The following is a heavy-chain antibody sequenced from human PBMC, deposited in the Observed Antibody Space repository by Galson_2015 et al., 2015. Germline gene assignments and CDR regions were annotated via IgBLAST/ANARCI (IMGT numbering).Heavy chain of an antibody. CDR3: ARDLTAVTTAYLRH. Sequence: SLRLSCAASGFTFSSYSMNWVRQAPGKGLEWVSSISSSSRYVYYAESARGRFTISRDDARNSLYLQLNSLRAGDTAIYYCARDLTAVTTAYLRHWGQGTLVTVSS. V-gene: IGHV3-21*01. CDR1: GFTFSSYS. D-gene: IGHD4-17*01. CDR2: ISSSSRYV. J-gene: IGHJ1*01.